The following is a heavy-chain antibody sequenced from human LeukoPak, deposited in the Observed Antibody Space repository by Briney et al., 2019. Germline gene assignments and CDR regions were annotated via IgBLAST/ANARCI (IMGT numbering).Heavy chain of an antibody. CDR2: INHSGST. J-gene: IGHJ3*02. Sequence: SETLSLTCAVYGGSFSGYYWSWIRQPPGKGLEWIGEINHSGSTNYNPSLKSRVTISVDTSKNQFSLKLSSVTAADTAEYYCARDWRGGYYDFWSGTDAFDIWGQGTMVTVSS. V-gene: IGHV4-34*01. CDR1: GGSFSGYY. CDR3: ARDWRGGYYDFWSGTDAFDI. D-gene: IGHD3-3*01.